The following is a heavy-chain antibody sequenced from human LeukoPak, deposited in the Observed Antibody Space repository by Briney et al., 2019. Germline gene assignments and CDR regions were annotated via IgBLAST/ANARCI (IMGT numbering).Heavy chain of an antibody. Sequence: SETLSLTCAVYGGSFSGYYWSWIRQPPGKGLEGIGEINHSVGTNYNPSLKRRVTISLDTSKNQFSLKLSSVTAADTAVYYCARGHTRITMLRGSRSAYYFDYWGQGTLVTVSS. J-gene: IGHJ4*02. CDR3: ARGHTRITMLRGSRSAYYFDY. CDR1: GGSFSGYY. V-gene: IGHV4-34*01. CDR2: INHSVGT. D-gene: IGHD3-10*01.